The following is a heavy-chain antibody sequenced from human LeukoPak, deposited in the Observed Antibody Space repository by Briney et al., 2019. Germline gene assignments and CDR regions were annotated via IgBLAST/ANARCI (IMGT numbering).Heavy chain of an antibody. Sequence: GGSLRLSCAASGFTFSSYWMHWVRQAPGKGLVWVSRINSDGSSTSYADSVKGRFTISRDDSKNTLYLQMNSLKTEDTAVYYCTTVGIPVRGVIGYYYYYYMDVWGKGTTVTISS. J-gene: IGHJ6*03. CDR1: GFTFSSYW. CDR2: INSDGSST. CDR3: TTVGIPVRGVIGYYYYYYMDV. D-gene: IGHD3-10*01. V-gene: IGHV3-74*01.